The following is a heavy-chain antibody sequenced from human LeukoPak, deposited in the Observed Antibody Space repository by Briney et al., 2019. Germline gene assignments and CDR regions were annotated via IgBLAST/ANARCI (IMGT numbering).Heavy chain of an antibody. CDR1: GFTFSSYW. CDR2: IKQDGSEK. V-gene: IGHV3-7*01. CDR3: ARGPSSSWDYFDY. D-gene: IGHD6-13*01. J-gene: IGHJ4*02. Sequence: GGSLRLSCAASGFTFSSYWMSWVRQAPGKGLEWVANIKQDGSEKYYVDSVKGRFTISRDNSKNTLYLQMNSLRAEDTAVYYCARGPSSSWDYFDYWGQGTLVTVSS.